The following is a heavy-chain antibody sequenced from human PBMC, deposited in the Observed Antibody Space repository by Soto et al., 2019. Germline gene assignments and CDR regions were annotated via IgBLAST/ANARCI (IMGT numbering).Heavy chain of an antibody. D-gene: IGHD2-15*01. V-gene: IGHV1-46*01. CDR1: GYTFSNYY. CDR2: INPSGGST. J-gene: IGHJ3*02. Sequence: ASVKASCKASGYTFSNYYVHWVRQAPGQGLEWMGIINPSGGSTHFAQKFQGRVTMTSDTSTSTVYMELSSLRSEDTAVYYCARPGVVAWRAFEIWGQGTMVTVS. CDR3: ARPGVVAWRAFEI.